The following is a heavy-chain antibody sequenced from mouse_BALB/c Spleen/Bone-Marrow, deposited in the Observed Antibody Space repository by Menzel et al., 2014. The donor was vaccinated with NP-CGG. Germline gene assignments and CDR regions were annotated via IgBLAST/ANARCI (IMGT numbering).Heavy chain of an antibody. CDR3: AREGGSLWYFDA. V-gene: IGHV3-6*02. Sequence: VQLQQSGPGLVKPSQSLSLTCSVTGYSITSGYYWNWIRQFPGNKLEWMGYISYDGSNNYNPSLKNRISITRDTSKNQFFLKLSSVTTEDTATYYCAREGGSLWYFDAWGAGTTVTVSS. CDR2: ISYDGSN. CDR1: GYSITSGYY. J-gene: IGHJ1*01.